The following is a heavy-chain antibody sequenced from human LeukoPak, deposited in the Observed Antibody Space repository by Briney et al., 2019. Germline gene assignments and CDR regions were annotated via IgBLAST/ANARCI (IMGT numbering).Heavy chain of an antibody. CDR3: ARSTVYYCSGSYHDAFDI. CDR2: IYPNSGGT. CDR1: GYRITGYF. Sequence: ASVKVSCKASGYRITGYFMHWMRQAPGQGLEWKGWIYPNSGGTKYAQNFQGRVTMTTDTSISTAYMELSSLTADDTAVYYCARSTVYYCSGSYHDAFDIWGQGTMVTVSS. J-gene: IGHJ3*02. V-gene: IGHV1-2*02. D-gene: IGHD3-10*01.